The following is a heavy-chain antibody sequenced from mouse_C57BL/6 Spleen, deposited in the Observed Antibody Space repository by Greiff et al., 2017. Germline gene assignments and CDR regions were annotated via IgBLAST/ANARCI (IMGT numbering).Heavy chain of an antibody. CDR3: ARSGDYGFAY. Sequence: VQLQQPGAELVKPGASVKLSCKASGYTFTSYWMHWVKQRPGQGLEWIGMIHPNSGSTNYNEKFKSKATLTVDKSSSTAYMQRSSLTSEDAAVYYFARSGDYGFAYWGQGTLVTVSA. J-gene: IGHJ3*01. CDR1: GYTFTSYW. V-gene: IGHV1-64*01. D-gene: IGHD2-4*01. CDR2: IHPNSGST.